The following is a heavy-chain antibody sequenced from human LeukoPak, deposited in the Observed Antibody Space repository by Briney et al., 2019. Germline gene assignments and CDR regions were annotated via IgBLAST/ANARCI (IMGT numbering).Heavy chain of an antibody. J-gene: IGHJ5*02. CDR3: VRGVGVSRFNHLDP. CDR2: IWYDASNK. D-gene: IGHD1-14*01. Sequence: PGGSLRLSCAASGFTFSSFGMHWVRQAPGKGLEWVAVIWYDASNKYYADSVKGRFTISRDNSKNTLYLHMNSLRDDDTAVYYCVRGVGVSRFNHLDPWGQGTLVIVSS. CDR1: GFTFSSFG. V-gene: IGHV3-33*01.